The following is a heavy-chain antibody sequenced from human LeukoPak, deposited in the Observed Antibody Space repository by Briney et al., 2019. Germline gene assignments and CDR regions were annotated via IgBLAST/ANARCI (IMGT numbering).Heavy chain of an antibody. V-gene: IGHV4-4*09. CDR3: ARLGSYHDF. J-gene: IGHJ4*02. D-gene: IGHD1-26*01. Sequence: SETLSLTCTVSGASISSYYWSCIRQTPEKGLEWMGNIHTSGGSSYYPSLRSRLTMSIDTSKNQLSLKLTSVTAADTAVYFCARLGSYHDFWGQGALVTVSS. CDR1: GASISSYY. CDR2: IHTSGGS.